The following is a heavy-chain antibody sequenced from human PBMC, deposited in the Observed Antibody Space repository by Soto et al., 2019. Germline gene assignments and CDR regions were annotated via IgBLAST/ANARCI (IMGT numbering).Heavy chain of an antibody. D-gene: IGHD2-15*01. CDR2: INHSGST. J-gene: IGHJ6*03. V-gene: IGHV4-34*01. CDR1: GGSFSGYY. Sequence: LSLTCAVYGGSFSGYYWSWIRQPPGKGLEWIGEINHSGSTNYNPSLKSRVTISVDTSKNQFSLKLSSVTAADTAVYYCAMGGLRYCSGGSCYSGYYMDVWGKGTTVTVSS. CDR3: AMGGLRYCSGGSCYSGYYMDV.